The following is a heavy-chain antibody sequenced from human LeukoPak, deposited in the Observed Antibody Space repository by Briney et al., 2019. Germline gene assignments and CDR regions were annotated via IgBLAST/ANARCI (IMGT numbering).Heavy chain of an antibody. J-gene: IGHJ6*02. V-gene: IGHV4-59*01. CDR2: IYYSGST. CDR1: GGSISSYY. D-gene: IGHD4-23*01. CDR3: ARDSSTVEPYYYYGMDV. Sequence: PSETLSLTCTASGGSISSYYWSWIRQPPGKGLEWIGYIYYSGSTNYNPSLKSRVTISVDTSKNQFSLKLSSVTAADTAVYYCARDSSTVEPYYYYGMDVWGQGTTVTVSS.